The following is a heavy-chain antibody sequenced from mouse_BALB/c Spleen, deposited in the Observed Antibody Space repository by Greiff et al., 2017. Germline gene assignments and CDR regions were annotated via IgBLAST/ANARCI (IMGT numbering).Heavy chain of an antibody. J-gene: IGHJ2*01. CDR1: GFTFSSYA. CDR3: ARQDYYGNYVDY. D-gene: IGHD2-1*01. V-gene: IGHV5-9-3*01. Sequence: EVQVVESGGGLVKPGGSLKLSCAASGFTFSSYAMSWVRQTPEKRLEWVATISSGGSYTYYPDSVKGRFTISRDNAKNTLYLQMSSLRSEDTAMYYCARQDYYGNYVDYWGQGTTLTVSS. CDR2: ISSGGSYT.